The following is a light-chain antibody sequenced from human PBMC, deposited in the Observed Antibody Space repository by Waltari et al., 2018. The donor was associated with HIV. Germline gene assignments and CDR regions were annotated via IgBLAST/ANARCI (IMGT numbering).Light chain of an antibody. V-gene: IGKV3-15*01. CDR2: AAS. Sequence: ETVMTQSPAILSASPGDTVTLSCTASQSIDDKLAWYQQKPGQSPRLLFYAASTGATGVPGRFSGSGSGTQFTLTISSLQSEDSALYYCQQYKNWPPLTFGQGTKVEIK. J-gene: IGKJ1*01. CDR3: QQYKNWPPLT. CDR1: QSIDDK.